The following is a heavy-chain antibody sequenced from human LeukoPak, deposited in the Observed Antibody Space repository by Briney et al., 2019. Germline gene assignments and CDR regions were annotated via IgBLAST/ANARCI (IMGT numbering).Heavy chain of an antibody. CDR1: GDSFSSPGLP. CDR2: IYNSGSI. J-gene: IGHJ4*02. Sequence: PSETLSLTCTVSGDSFSSPGLPWAWIRQPPGKGLEWIGNIYNSGSIYTNPSLKSRVDISIDTSKNQFSLKLRSVTAADTAVYYCARVLTAAGHDYWGQGTLVTVSS. V-gene: IGHV4-39*07. CDR3: ARVLTAAGHDY. D-gene: IGHD6-13*01.